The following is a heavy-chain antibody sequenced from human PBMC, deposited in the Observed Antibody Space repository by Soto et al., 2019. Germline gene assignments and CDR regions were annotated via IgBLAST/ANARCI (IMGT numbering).Heavy chain of an antibody. D-gene: IGHD3-10*01. CDR3: ARERFPYYYGSGSYSFVWFDP. CDR1: GGSISSGCYS. J-gene: IGHJ5*02. V-gene: IGHV4-30-2*01. CDR2: INHSGST. Sequence: SETLSLTCAVSGGSISSGCYSWSWLRQPPGKGLEGIGEINHSGSTNYNPSLKSRVTISVDTSKNQFSLKLSSVTAADTAVYYCARERFPYYYGSGSYSFVWFDPWGQGTLVTSPQ.